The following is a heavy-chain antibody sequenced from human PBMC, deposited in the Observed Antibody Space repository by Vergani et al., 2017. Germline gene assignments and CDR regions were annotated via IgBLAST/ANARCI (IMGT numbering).Heavy chain of an antibody. CDR2: IRYDGSNK. D-gene: IGHD3-22*01. CDR1: GFTFSSSG. Sequence: QVQLVESGGGVVQPGRSLRLSCAASGFTFSSSGMHWVRQAPGKGLEWVAFIRYDGSNKYYADSVKGRFTISRDNSKNTLYLQMNSLRAEDTAVYYCANNYYDSSGYYDYWGQGTLVTVSS. V-gene: IGHV3-30*02. CDR3: ANNYYDSSGYYDY. J-gene: IGHJ4*02.